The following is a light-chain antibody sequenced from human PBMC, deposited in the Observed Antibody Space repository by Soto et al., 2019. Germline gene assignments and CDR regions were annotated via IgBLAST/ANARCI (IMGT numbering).Light chain of an antibody. CDR3: SSYASSSTPGYV. CDR1: SSDVGGYNY. CDR2: DVS. V-gene: IGLV2-14*01. J-gene: IGLJ1*01. Sequence: QSALTQPASVSGSPGQSITISCTGTSSDVGGYNYVSWYQQHPGKAPKLMIYDVSNRPSGVSNRFSGSKSGNTASLTISGLQAEDEADYYCSSYASSSTPGYVFGTGTKVPV.